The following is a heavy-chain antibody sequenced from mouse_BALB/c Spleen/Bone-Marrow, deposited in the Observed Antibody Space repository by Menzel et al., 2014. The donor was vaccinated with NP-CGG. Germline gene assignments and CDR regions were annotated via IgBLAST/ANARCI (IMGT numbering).Heavy chain of an antibody. D-gene: IGHD2-4*01. Sequence: EVQLVESGADLVKPGASVKLSCTASGFNIKDTYMHWVKQSPEQGLEWIGRIDPANGNTKYDPKFQGKATITADTSSNTAYLQLSSLTSEDTAVYYCASLDDYIYWGQGTLVTVSA. CDR1: GFNIKDTY. V-gene: IGHV14-3*02. CDR2: IDPANGNT. J-gene: IGHJ3*01. CDR3: ASLDDYIY.